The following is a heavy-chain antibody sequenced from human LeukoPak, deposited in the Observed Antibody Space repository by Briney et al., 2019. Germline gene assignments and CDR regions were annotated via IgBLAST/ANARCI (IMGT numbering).Heavy chain of an antibody. V-gene: IGHV1-18*01. Sequence: ASVKVSCKASGYTFISYGISRVRQAPGQGLEWMGWISGYNGNTNYAQNLQGRVTMTTDTSTSTAYMELRSLRSDDTAVYYCARGLGVVTAQSEQPKPRYFDLWGRGTQVTVSS. J-gene: IGHJ2*01. CDR1: GYTFISYG. CDR3: ARGLGVVTAQSEQPKPRYFDL. CDR2: ISGYNGNT. D-gene: IGHD2-21*02.